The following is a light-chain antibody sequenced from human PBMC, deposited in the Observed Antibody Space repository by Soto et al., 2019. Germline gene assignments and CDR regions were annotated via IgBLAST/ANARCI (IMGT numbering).Light chain of an antibody. CDR1: QDISDV. J-gene: IGKJ5*01. CDR2: DAS. CDR3: QQFYDLPMT. V-gene: IGKV1-33*01. Sequence: DIPMTQSPSALSPSVGDRVTITCQASQDISDVLNWYQQQPGQAPKVLIYDASKLQTGVPSRFSGRGSGKDFTFTISSLQPDDSGTYYCQQFYDLPMTFGQGTRLEIK.